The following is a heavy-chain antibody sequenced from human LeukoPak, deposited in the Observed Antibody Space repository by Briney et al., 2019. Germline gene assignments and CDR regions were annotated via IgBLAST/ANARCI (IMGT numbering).Heavy chain of an antibody. Sequence: ASEKVSCKASGYTFTSYAISWVRQAPGQGLEWMGWISAYNGNTHYAQKVQDRVTMTTDTSTSTAYMELRSLRSDDTAVYYCARSTRSDPWGQGTLVTVSS. V-gene: IGHV1-18*01. D-gene: IGHD2-2*01. CDR1: GYTFTSYA. J-gene: IGHJ5*02. CDR2: ISAYNGNT. CDR3: ARSTRSDP.